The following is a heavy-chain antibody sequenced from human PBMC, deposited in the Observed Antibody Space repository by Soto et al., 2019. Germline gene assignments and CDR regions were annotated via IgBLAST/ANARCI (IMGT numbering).Heavy chain of an antibody. J-gene: IGHJ3*02. CDR2: IYYSGST. Sequence: SETLSLTCTVSGGSISSSSYYWGWIRQPPGKGLEWIGSIYYSGSTYYNPSLKSRVTISVDTSKNQFSLKLSSVTAADTAVYYCAKVVVTTMGAFDIWGQGTMVT. CDR1: GGSISSSSYY. CDR3: AKVVVTTMGAFDI. V-gene: IGHV4-39*01. D-gene: IGHD3-22*01.